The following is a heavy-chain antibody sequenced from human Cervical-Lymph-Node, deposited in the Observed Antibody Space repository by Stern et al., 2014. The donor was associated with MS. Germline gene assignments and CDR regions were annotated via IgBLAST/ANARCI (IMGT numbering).Heavy chain of an antibody. Sequence: QITLKESGPTLVKPTQTLTLTCTFSGFSLSTSGVGVGWVRQPPGQALEWLALLSWDDSKRYSPSLKSRLTVTKDTSENQVVLTMANMDPVDTATYYCAHRPEGSCDDGVCRTYWYFDLWGQGIFVTVSS. J-gene: IGHJ2*01. CDR2: LSWDDSK. CDR1: GFSLSTSGVG. CDR3: AHRPEGSCDDGVCRTYWYFDL. D-gene: IGHD2-8*01. V-gene: IGHV2-5*02.